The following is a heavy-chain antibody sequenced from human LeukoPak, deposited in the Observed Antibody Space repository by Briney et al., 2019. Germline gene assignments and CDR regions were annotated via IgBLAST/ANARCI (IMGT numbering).Heavy chain of an antibody. J-gene: IGHJ5*02. D-gene: IGHD2-21*02. V-gene: IGHV3-48*03. CDR3: GRENVVVAASTIYT. CDR1: GFTFSSYE. Sequence: PGGSLRLSCAASGFTFSSYEMSWVRQSPGKGLEWVSYISSSGSTIYYADSVKGRFIISRDNTKNSLYLQMNSLTAEDTTVYYCGRENVVVAASTIYTWGQGTLVTVSS. CDR2: ISSSGSTI.